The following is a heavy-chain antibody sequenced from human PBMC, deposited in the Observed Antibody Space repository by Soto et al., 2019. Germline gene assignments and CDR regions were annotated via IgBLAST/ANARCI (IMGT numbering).Heavy chain of an antibody. Sequence: EVQLVESGGGLVQPGRSLRLSCAASGFTFDDYAMHWVRQAPGKGLEWVSGISWNSGSIGYADSVKGRFTISRDNAKNSLYLQMNSLRAEDTALYYCSKGGIGWYGNFDYWGQGTLVTVSS. J-gene: IGHJ4*02. D-gene: IGHD6-19*01. CDR3: SKGGIGWYGNFDY. V-gene: IGHV3-9*01. CDR2: ISWNSGSI. CDR1: GFTFDDYA.